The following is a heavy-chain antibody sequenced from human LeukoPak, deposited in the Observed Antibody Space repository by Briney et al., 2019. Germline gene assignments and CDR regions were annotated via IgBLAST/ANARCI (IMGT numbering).Heavy chain of an antibody. CDR3: TRSTTVTTYYYYMDV. Sequence: GGSLRLSCAASGFTFSSYGMSWVRQAPGKGLEWVGFIRSKAYGGTTEYAASVKGRFTISRDDSKSIAYLQMNSLKTEDTAVYYCTRSTTVTTYYYYMDVWGKGTTVTVSS. J-gene: IGHJ6*03. V-gene: IGHV3-49*04. CDR1: GFTFSSYG. D-gene: IGHD4-17*01. CDR2: IRSKAYGGTT.